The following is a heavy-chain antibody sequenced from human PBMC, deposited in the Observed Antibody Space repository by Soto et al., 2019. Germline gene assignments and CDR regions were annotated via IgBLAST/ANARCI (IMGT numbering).Heavy chain of an antibody. CDR1: GYTFTSYY. D-gene: IGHD5-12*01. Sequence: HVQLVPSGAEVKKPGASVKVSCKASGYTFTSYYMHWVRRAPGQGLEWMGIINPSGGSTSYAQKFQGTVTMTRDTSTSTVYMELSSMRSEDTAVYYCERAPDGYNHFDYWGQGTLVTVSS. CDR3: ERAPDGYNHFDY. J-gene: IGHJ4*02. V-gene: IGHV1-46*01. CDR2: INPSGGST.